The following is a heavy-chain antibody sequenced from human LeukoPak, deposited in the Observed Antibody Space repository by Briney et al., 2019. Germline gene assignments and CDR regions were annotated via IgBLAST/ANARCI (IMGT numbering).Heavy chain of an antibody. CDR3: TTDYYDTSGYSSYY. CDR1: GFTFSNAW. Sequence: GGSLRLSCAASGFTFSNAWMSWVRQAPGKGLEWVGRIKSKTDGGTTDYAGPVKGRFTISRDDSKNTLYLQMSSLETEDTAVYYCTTDYYDTSGYSSYYWGQGTLVTVSS. V-gene: IGHV3-15*01. J-gene: IGHJ4*02. CDR2: IKSKTDGGTT. D-gene: IGHD3-22*01.